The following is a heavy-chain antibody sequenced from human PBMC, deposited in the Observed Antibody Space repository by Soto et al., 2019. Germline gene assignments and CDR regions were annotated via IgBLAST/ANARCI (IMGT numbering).Heavy chain of an antibody. D-gene: IGHD6-19*01. CDR3: AGGSGWISDT. CDR1: GFTFSPYW. V-gene: IGHV3-7*05. Sequence: EVQLVESGGGLVQPGGSLRLSCAASGFTFSPYWMSWVRQAPGKGPEWVAIIKDDGGDELYLEAVRGRFTISRDNAKKSLYLAMDSLRVEDTAVYYCAGGSGWISDTWGQGTLVTVSS. CDR2: IKDDGGDE. J-gene: IGHJ5*01.